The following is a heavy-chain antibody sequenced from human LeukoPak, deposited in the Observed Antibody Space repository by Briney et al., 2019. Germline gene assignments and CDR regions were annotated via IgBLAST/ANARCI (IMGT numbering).Heavy chain of an antibody. D-gene: IGHD3-3*01. CDR1: GFTFSSYA. CDR2: ISSSSSTI. V-gene: IGHV3-48*04. J-gene: IGHJ6*03. Sequence: PGGSLRLSCAASGFTFSSYAMSWVRQAPGKGLEWVSYISSSSSTIYYADSVKGRFTISRDNAKNSLYLQMNSLRAEDTAVYYCARCYDFWSGYYYYMDVWGKGTTVTVSS. CDR3: ARCYDFWSGYYYYMDV.